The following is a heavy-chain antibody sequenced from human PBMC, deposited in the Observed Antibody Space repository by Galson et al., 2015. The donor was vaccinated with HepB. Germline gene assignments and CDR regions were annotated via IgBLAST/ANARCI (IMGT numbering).Heavy chain of an antibody. CDR2: IYWDDDK. J-gene: IGHJ4*02. V-gene: IGHV2-5*02. D-gene: IGHD6-19*01. CDR3: AHSLVSMSSGWSDPFDY. Sequence: PALVKPTQTLTLTCTFSGFSLSTSGVGVGWIRQPPGKALEWLALIYWDDDKRYSPSLKSRLTITKDTSKNQVVLTMTNMDPVDTATYYCAHSLVSMSSGWSDPFDYWGQGTLVTVSS. CDR1: GFSLSTSGVG.